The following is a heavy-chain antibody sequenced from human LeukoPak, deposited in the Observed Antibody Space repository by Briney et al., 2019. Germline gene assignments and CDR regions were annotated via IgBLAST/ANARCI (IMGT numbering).Heavy chain of an antibody. D-gene: IGHD2-15*01. V-gene: IGHV3-47*02. CDR2: IGTGGDT. Sequence: PGGSLRLSCAASGFTFSSYSMNWVRRAPGKGPEWVSAIGTGGDTYYADSVMGRFTISRDNAKKSLFLQMNSLIAEDMAVYYCARVSWGFNCSGGSCYSETNFDYWGQGTLVTVSS. CDR3: ARVSWGFNCSGGSCYSETNFDY. J-gene: IGHJ4*02. CDR1: GFTFSSYS.